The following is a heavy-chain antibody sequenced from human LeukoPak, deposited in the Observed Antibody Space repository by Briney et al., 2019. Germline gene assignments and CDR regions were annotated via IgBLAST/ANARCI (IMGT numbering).Heavy chain of an antibody. CDR3: ARARRGFNWFDP. J-gene: IGHJ5*02. D-gene: IGHD2-15*01. CDR2: IYYSGST. Sequence: PSETLSLTCTVSGGSISSYYRSWIRQPPGKGLEWIGYIYYSGSTNYNPSLKSRVTISVDTSKNQFSLKLSSVTAADTAVYYCARARRGFNWFDPWGQGTLVTVSS. CDR1: GGSISSYY. V-gene: IGHV4-59*01.